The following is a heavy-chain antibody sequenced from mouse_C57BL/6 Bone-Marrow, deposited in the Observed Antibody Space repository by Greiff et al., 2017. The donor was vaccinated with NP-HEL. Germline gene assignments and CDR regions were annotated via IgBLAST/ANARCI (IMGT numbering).Heavy chain of an antibody. V-gene: IGHV6-3*01. CDR1: GFTFSNYW. CDR2: IRLKSDNYAT. J-gene: IGHJ2*01. D-gene: IGHD2-3*01. CDR3: TGGGWLNFDY. Sequence: EVKVVESGGGLVQPGGSMKLSCVASGFTFSNYWMNWVRQSPEKGLEWVAQIRLKSDNYATHYAESVKGRFTISRDDSKSSVYLQMNNLRAEDTGIYYCTGGGWLNFDYWGQGTTLTVSS.